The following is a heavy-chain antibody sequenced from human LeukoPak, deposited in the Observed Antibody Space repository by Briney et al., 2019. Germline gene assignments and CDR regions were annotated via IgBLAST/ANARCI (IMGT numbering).Heavy chain of an antibody. D-gene: IGHD3-9*01. J-gene: IGHJ4*02. Sequence: SVKVSCKASGFTFTSSAVQWVRQARGQRHEWMGWIVVGSGKTNYAQKFQERVTITRDMSTSTAYMELSSLRSEDTAVYLCAADHDSTGFDYWGQGTLVTVSS. V-gene: IGHV1-58*01. CDR3: AADHDSTGFDY. CDR1: GFTFTSSA. CDR2: IVVGSGKT.